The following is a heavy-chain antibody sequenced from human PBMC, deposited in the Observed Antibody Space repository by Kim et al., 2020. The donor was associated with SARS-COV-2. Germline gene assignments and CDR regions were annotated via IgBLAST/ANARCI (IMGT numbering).Heavy chain of an antibody. Sequence: SETLSLTCTVSGGSISSGGYYWSWIRQHPGKGLEWIGYIYYSGSTYYNPSLKSRVTISVDTSKNQFSLKLSSVTAADTAVYYCARVSSPSVYFDLWGRGTLVTVSS. CDR2: IYYSGST. V-gene: IGHV4-31*03. CDR1: GGSISSGGYY. CDR3: ARVSSPSVYFDL. J-gene: IGHJ2*01.